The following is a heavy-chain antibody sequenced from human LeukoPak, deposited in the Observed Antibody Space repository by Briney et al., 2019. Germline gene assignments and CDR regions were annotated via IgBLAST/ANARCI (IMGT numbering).Heavy chain of an antibody. Sequence: ASVKVSCKVSGYTLTKLSIHWVRQAPGNGFEWMGGFDPEDGETIYAQRFQARVTMTEDTSTDTAYMELSSLRSEDTAVYYCATAELKDSWGQGTLVTVSS. CDR2: FDPEDGET. J-gene: IGHJ4*02. CDR3: ATAELKDS. CDR1: GYTLTKLS. V-gene: IGHV1-24*01.